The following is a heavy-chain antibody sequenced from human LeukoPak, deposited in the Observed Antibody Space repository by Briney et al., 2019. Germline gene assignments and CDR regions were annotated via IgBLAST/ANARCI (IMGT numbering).Heavy chain of an antibody. J-gene: IGHJ3*01. D-gene: IGHD1-14*01. Sequence: QPGGSLRLSRAASGFTFSSYEMNWIRQPPGKGLEWVSRINTDGSSTSYVDSVKGRFTISRDNVKSTLYLQMNSLRAEDTAVYYCARDFLHRGGWGQGKRVTVFS. CDR2: INTDGSST. CDR1: GFTFSSYE. CDR3: ARDFLHRGG. V-gene: IGHV3-74*01.